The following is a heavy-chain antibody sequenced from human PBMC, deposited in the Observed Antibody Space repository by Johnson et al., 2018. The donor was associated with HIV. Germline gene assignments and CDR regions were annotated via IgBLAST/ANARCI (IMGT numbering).Heavy chain of an antibody. CDR2: ISASGSTI. J-gene: IGHJ3*02. Sequence: QVQLVESGGGLVKPGGSLRLSCAASGFTLSDFYMSWIRQAPGKGPEWLSYISASGSTIYYADSVKGRFTISRDNAKNSLYLQMNSLRAEDTAVYYCARSGAASIAARGDAFDIWGQGTMVTVSS. D-gene: IGHD6-6*01. CDR1: GFTLSDFY. V-gene: IGHV3-11*04. CDR3: ARSGAASIAARGDAFDI.